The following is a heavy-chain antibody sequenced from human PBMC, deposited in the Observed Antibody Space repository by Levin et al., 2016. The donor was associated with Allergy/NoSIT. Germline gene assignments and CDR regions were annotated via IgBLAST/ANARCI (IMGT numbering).Heavy chain of an antibody. V-gene: IGHV3-74*01. Sequence: GGSLRLSCAASGFTFSSYWMHWVRQAPGKGLVWVSRINSDGSSTSYADSVKGRFTISRDNAKNTLYLQMNSLRAEDTAVYYCARGRGIVGAKFDYWGQGTLVTVSS. CDR3: ARGRGIVGAKFDY. J-gene: IGHJ4*02. CDR2: INSDGSST. D-gene: IGHD1-26*01. CDR1: GFTFSSYW.